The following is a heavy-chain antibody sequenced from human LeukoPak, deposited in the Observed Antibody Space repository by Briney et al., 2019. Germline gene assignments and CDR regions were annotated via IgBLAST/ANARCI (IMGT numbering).Heavy chain of an antibody. CDR3: VRDGDAYNFDF. V-gene: IGHV3-74*01. Sequence: GGSLRLSCAASGFTFSSYAMSWVRQAPGKGLEWVSRIKNDGSYTNYADSVKGRFTISRDNARNTLNLHMISLRAEDTAVYFCVRDGDAYNFDFWGQGVLVTVSS. CDR2: IKNDGSYT. D-gene: IGHD5-24*01. J-gene: IGHJ4*02. CDR1: GFTFSSYA.